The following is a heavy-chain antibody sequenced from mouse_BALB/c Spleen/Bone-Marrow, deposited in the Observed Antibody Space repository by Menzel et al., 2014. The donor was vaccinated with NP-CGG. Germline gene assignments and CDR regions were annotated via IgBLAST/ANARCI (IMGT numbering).Heavy chain of an antibody. J-gene: IGHJ4*01. CDR3: ARSRDYGSSYYAMDY. D-gene: IGHD1-1*01. CDR2: IDPASGNT. Sequence: LVESGAELVKPGASVKLSCTASGFNIKDTYMHWVKQRPEQGLEWIGRIDPASGNTKYDTKFQGKATITADTSSNTAYLQLSSLTSEDTAVYYCARSRDYGSSYYAMDYWGQGTSVTVSS. V-gene: IGHV14-3*02. CDR1: GFNIKDTY.